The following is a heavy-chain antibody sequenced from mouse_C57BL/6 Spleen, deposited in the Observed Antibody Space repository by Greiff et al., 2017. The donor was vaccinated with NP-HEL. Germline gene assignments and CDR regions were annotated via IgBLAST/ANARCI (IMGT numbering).Heavy chain of an antibody. CDR1: GFTFSSYA. D-gene: IGHD1-1*01. V-gene: IGHV5-4*01. CDR3: ARDYYGSSYDYAMDY. Sequence: EVKVEESGGGLVKPGGSLKLSCAASGFTFSSYAMSWVRQTPEKRLEWVATISDGGSYTYYPDNVKGRFTISRDNAKNNLYLQMSHLKSEDTAMYYCARDYYGSSYDYAMDYWGQGTSVTVSS. CDR2: ISDGGSYT. J-gene: IGHJ4*01.